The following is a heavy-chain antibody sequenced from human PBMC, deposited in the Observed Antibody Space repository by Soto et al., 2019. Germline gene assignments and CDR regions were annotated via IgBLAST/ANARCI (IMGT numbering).Heavy chain of an antibody. V-gene: IGHV3-21*02. CDR1: GFTFSSYS. CDR2: IITITGFI. Sequence: EVQLVESGGGLVKPGGSLRLSCAASGFTFSSYSMNWVRQAPGKGLEWVSIITITGFIDYADSVKGRFTISRVNAKSSLYLQMNSLRAEETAVYYCARDSREYNAYDYNWGQGTLVTVSS. J-gene: IGHJ4*02. CDR3: ARDSREYNAYDYN. D-gene: IGHD5-12*01.